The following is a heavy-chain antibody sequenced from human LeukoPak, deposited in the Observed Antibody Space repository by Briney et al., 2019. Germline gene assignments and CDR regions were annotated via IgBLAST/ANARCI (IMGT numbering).Heavy chain of an antibody. Sequence: PGGSLRLSCAASGFTFSSYGMHWVRQAPGKGLEWVAVISYDGSNKYYADSVKGRFTISRDNSKNTLYLQMNSLRAEDTAVYYCAKPMTTVVGSDAFDIWGQGTMVTVSS. V-gene: IGHV3-30*18. CDR1: GFTFSSYG. CDR3: AKPMTTVVGSDAFDI. D-gene: IGHD4-23*01. CDR2: ISYDGSNK. J-gene: IGHJ3*02.